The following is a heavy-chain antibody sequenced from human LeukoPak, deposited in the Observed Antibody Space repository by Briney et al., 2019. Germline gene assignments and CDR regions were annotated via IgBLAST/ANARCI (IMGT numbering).Heavy chain of an antibody. CDR1: GDSVSTNNVA. CDR3: AREELGAAYFDF. D-gene: IGHD3-16*01. J-gene: IGHJ4*02. V-gene: IGHV6-1*01. Sequence: SQTLSLTCAISGDSVSTNNVAWNWIRQSPSRGLEWLGRTYYRSKWYNDYAVSVKSRITISPDTSKNQFSLQLNSATPDDTAVYYCAREELGAAYFDFWGQGTLVTVSS. CDR2: TYYRSKWYN.